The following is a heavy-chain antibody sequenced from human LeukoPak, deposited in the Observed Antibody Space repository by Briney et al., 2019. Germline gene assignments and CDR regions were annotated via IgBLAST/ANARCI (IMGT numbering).Heavy chain of an antibody. CDR2: INHSGST. Sequence: SETLSLTCAVYGGSFSGYYWSWIRQPPGKGLEWIGEINHSGSTNYNPSLKSRVTISVDTSKNQFSLKLSSVTAADTAVYYCARDPCSGGCPLDYWGQGTLVTVSS. D-gene: IGHD2-15*01. CDR1: GGSFSGYY. CDR3: ARDPCSGGCPLDY. J-gene: IGHJ4*02. V-gene: IGHV4-34*01.